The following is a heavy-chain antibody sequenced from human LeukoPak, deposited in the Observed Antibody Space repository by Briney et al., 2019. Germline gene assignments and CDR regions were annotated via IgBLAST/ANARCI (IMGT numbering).Heavy chain of an antibody. V-gene: IGHV1-2*04. CDR1: GYTFTGYY. J-gene: IGHJ4*02. D-gene: IGHD3-3*01. CDR3: AGTGTGLPYDFWSGLFFDY. CDR2: INPNSGGT. Sequence: ASVKVSCKASGYTFTGYYMHWVRQAPGQGLEWMGWINPNSGGTNYAQKFQGWVTMTRDTSISTAYMELSRLRSDDTAVYYCAGTGTGLPYDFWSGLFFDYWGQGTLVTVSS.